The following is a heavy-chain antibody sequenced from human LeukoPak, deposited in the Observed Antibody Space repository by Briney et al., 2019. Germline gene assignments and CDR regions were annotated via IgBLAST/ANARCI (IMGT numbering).Heavy chain of an antibody. CDR3: ARLGKLDGYIFDY. CDR1: GVSISGSY. Sequence: SETLSLTCTVSGVSISGSYWAWVRQTPEKGLEWIAHIYNIATTNYNPSLKSRLTISRDTSKNQFSLRLNSVTAADTAVYYCARLGKLDGYIFDYWGQGTLVTVSS. J-gene: IGHJ4*02. CDR2: IYNIATT. V-gene: IGHV4-59*08. D-gene: IGHD5-24*01.